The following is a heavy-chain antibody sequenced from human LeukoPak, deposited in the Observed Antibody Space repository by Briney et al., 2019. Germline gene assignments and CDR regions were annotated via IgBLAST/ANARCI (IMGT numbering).Heavy chain of an antibody. CDR2: IKQDGSEK. J-gene: IGHJ5*02. D-gene: IGHD5-24*01. Sequence: GGTLRLSCAASGFTFSNYWMIWVRQAPGKGLEWVGNIKQDGSEKRYADSVRGRFSISRDNAQTSLYLQMNSLRAEDTAVYYCARASDPWLQLTWGQGTLVTVSS. CDR3: ARASDPWLQLT. CDR1: GFTFSNYW. V-gene: IGHV3-7*05.